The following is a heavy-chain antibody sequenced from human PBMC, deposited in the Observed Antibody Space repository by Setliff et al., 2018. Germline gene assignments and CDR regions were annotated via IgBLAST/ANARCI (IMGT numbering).Heavy chain of an antibody. V-gene: IGHV4-34*01. CDR2: INHSGGT. CDR3: ATSGFCSAGSCYSFDD. Sequence: PSETLSLTCAVYSGSFSGYFWSWIRQPPGKGLEWIGEINHSGGTNYNPSLRSRVTMSVDTAKNRFSLNLTSVTAADTAVYYCATSGFCSAGSCYSFDDWGQGALVTVSS. D-gene: IGHD6-19*01. CDR1: SGSFSGYF. J-gene: IGHJ4*02.